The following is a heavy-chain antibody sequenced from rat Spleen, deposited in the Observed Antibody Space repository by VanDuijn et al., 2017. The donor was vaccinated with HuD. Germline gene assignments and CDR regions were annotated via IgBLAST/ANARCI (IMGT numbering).Heavy chain of an antibody. J-gene: IGHJ2*01. Sequence: EVKLVESGGGLVQPGRTLKLSCAASGFNFNDHWMGWVRQAPGKGLEWIGEINKDSSRKKYIPSLKDKITISRDNAQNTLYLQMSKLGSEDTGIYYCAREEFGVRDWGQGIMVTVSS. V-gene: IGHV4-2*01. D-gene: IGHD4-3*01. CDR3: AREEFGVRD. CDR2: INKDSSRK. CDR1: GFNFNDHW.